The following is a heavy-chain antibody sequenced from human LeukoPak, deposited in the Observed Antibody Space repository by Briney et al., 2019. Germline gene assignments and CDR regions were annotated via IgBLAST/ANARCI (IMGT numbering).Heavy chain of an antibody. D-gene: IGHD7-27*01. V-gene: IGHV3-23*01. Sequence: GGSLRLSCAASGFTFSSYAMSWVRQAPGEGLEWVSAISGSGGSTYYADSVKGRFTISRDNSKNTLYLQMNSLRAEDTAVYYCANPLGIARVVDYWGQGTLVTVSS. J-gene: IGHJ4*02. CDR1: GFTFSSYA. CDR3: ANPLGIARVVDY. CDR2: ISGSGGST.